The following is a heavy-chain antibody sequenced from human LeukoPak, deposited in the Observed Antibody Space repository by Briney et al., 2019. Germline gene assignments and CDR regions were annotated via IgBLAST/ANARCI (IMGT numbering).Heavy chain of an antibody. CDR1: GYTFTGYY. Sequence: GASVKVSCKASGYTFTGYYMHWVRQAPGQGLEWMGWINPNSGGTNYAQKFQGRVTMIRDTSISTAYMELSRLRSDDTAVYYCARDSITIFGVVTPTYWFDPWGQGTLVTVSS. V-gene: IGHV1-2*02. CDR3: ARDSITIFGVVTPTYWFDP. J-gene: IGHJ5*02. CDR2: INPNSGGT. D-gene: IGHD3-3*01.